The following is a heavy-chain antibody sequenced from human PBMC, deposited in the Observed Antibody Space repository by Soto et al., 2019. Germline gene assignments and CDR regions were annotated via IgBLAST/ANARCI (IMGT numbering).Heavy chain of an antibody. V-gene: IGHV1-2*04. CDR3: ARDRGYSSCPSCSRNLFDP. J-gene: IGHJ5*02. CDR2: INPNSGGT. Sequence: ASVKVSCKASGYTFTGYYMHWVRQAPGQGLEWMGWINPNSGGTNYAQKFQGWVTMTRGTSISTAYMELSRLRSDDTAVYYCARDRGYSSCPSCSRNLFDPWGQGSLVTVSA. CDR1: GYTFTGYY. D-gene: IGHD2-2*01.